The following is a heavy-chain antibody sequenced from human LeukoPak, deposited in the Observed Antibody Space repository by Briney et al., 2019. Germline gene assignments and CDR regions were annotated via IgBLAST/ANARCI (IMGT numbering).Heavy chain of an antibody. Sequence: GASVKVSCKASGYTFTSYYMHWVRQAPGQGLEWMGIINPSGGSTSYAQKFQGRVTMTRDTSISTAYMELSRLRSDDTAVYYCARADGSGWLLYWGQGTLVTVSS. CDR1: GYTFTSYY. J-gene: IGHJ4*02. CDR2: INPSGGST. D-gene: IGHD6-19*01. V-gene: IGHV1-46*01. CDR3: ARADGSGWLLY.